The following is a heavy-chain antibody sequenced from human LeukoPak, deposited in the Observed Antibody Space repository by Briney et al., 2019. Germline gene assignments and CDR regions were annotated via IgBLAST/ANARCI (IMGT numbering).Heavy chain of an antibody. Sequence: GPLRLSCAASGFTFSSYEMNWVRQAPGKGLEWVSYISSSGSTIYYADSVKGRFTISRDNAKNSLYLQMNSLRAEDTAVYYCAELGITMIGGVWGKGTRSPSPQ. V-gene: IGHV3-48*03. J-gene: IGHJ6*04. CDR1: GFTFSSYE. CDR3: AELGITMIGGV. D-gene: IGHD3-10*02. CDR2: ISSSGSTI.